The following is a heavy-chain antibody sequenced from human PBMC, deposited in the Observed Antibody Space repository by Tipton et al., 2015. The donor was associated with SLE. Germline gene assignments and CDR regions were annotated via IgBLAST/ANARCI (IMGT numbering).Heavy chain of an antibody. J-gene: IGHJ4*02. CDR1: GFTFSSYA. D-gene: IGHD3-22*01. CDR2: IKQDGSEK. V-gene: IGHV3-7*01. CDR3: ARDLAYYDSSGFLPY. Sequence: SLRLSCAASGFTFSSYAMSWVRQAPGKGLEWVANIKQDGSEKYYVDSVKGRFTISRDNAKNSLYLQMNSLRAEDTAVYYCARDLAYYDSSGFLPYWGQGTLVTVSS.